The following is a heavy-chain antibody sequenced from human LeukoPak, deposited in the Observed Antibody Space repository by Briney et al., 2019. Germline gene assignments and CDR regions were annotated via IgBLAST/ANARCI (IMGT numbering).Heavy chain of an antibody. J-gene: IGHJ4*02. CDR3: ARVGYSGSPY. V-gene: IGHV4-34*01. CDR2: INHSGST. D-gene: IGHD5-12*01. Sequence: SETLSLTCAVYGGSFSGYYWSWIRQPPGKEPEWIGEINHSGSTNYNPSLKSRVTISVDTSKNQFSLKLSSVTAADTAVYYCARVGYSGSPYWGQGTLVTVSS. CDR1: GGSFSGYY.